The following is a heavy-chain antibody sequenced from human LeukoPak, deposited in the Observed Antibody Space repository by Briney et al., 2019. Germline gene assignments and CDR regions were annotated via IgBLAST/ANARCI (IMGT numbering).Heavy chain of an antibody. CDR1: GYTLTELS. V-gene: IGHV1-24*01. CDR3: ATSSGWYPGAFDI. Sequence: ASVKVSCKVSGYTLTELSMHWVRQAPGKGLERMGGFDPEDGETIYAQKFQGRVTMTEDTSTDTAYMELSSLRSEDTAVYYCATSSGWYPGAFDIWGQGTMVTVSS. D-gene: IGHD6-19*01. J-gene: IGHJ3*02. CDR2: FDPEDGET.